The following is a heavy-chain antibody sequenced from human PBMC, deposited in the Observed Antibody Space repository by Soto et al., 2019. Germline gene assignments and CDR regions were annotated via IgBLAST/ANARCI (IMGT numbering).Heavy chain of an antibody. J-gene: IGHJ4*02. CDR3: ARQRTTVVTQAYFDH. Sequence: LSLTCIVSGESISSSSYYWGWILQPPGKGLEWIGSIYYSGRTYYNPSFKSRVTISIDTSKNQFSLKLSSVTATDTAVYYCARQRTTVVTQAYFDHWGQGALVTVSS. CDR1: GESISSSSYY. D-gene: IGHD2-21*02. V-gene: IGHV4-39*01. CDR2: IYYSGRT.